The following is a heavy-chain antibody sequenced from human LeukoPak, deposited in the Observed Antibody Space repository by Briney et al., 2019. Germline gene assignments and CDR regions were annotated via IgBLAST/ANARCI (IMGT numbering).Heavy chain of an antibody. CDR3: ARHGWLRESYYYMDV. D-gene: IGHD5-12*01. Sequence: GESLKISCKGSGYSFTSYWIGWMRQIPGKGLEWMGIIYPGDSDTRYSPSFQGQVTISADKSISTAYLQWSSLKASDTAMYYCARHGWLRESYYYMDVWGKGTTVTVSS. CDR1: GYSFTSYW. J-gene: IGHJ6*03. CDR2: IYPGDSDT. V-gene: IGHV5-51*01.